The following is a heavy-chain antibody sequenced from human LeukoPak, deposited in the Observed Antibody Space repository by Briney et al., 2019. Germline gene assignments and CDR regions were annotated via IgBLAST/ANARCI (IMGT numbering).Heavy chain of an antibody. D-gene: IGHD1-26*01. V-gene: IGHV4-31*03. J-gene: IGHJ4*02. Sequence: SQTLSLTCTVSGASISSGGYSWTWIRQRPGKGLEWIGYMYKSGRTYYTPSLKSRATISADTSKNQFSLRLSSVTAADTAMYYCVTTMGATIHYFDSWGQGTLVTASS. CDR2: MYKSGRT. CDR1: GASISSGGYS. CDR3: VTTMGATIHYFDS.